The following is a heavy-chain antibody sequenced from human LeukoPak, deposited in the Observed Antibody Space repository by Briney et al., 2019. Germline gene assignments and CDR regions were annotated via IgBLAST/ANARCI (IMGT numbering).Heavy chain of an antibody. Sequence: PGGSLRLSCAASGFTFDDYAMHWVRQVPGKGLEWVSLISGDGDYTYYADSVKGRFTISRDNSKYSLYLQMNSLRTEDTAVYYCARVGQDYYYGMDVWGQGTTVTVSS. V-gene: IGHV3-43*02. CDR1: GFTFDDYA. CDR3: ARVGQDYYYGMDV. J-gene: IGHJ6*02. CDR2: ISGDGDYT.